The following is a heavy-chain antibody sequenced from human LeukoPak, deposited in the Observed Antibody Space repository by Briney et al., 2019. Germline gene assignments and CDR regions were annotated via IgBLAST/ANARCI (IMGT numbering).Heavy chain of an antibody. CDR3: ARDRGPFIFGVVSPYYYYMDV. CDR1: GFTFSDYY. Sequence: GGSLRLSCAASGFTFSDYYMSWIRQAPGKGLEWVSYISSSGSTIYYADSVKGRFTISRDNAKNSLYLQMNSLRAEDTAVYYCARDRGPFIFGVVSPYYYYMDVWGKGTTVTVSS. J-gene: IGHJ6*03. D-gene: IGHD3-3*01. V-gene: IGHV3-11*04. CDR2: ISSSGSTI.